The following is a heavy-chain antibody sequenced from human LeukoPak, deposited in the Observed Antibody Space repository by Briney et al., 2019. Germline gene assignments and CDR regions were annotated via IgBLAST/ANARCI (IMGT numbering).Heavy chain of an antibody. CDR2: ISGSGGST. V-gene: IGHV3-23*01. Sequence: GGSLRLSCAASGFTXSSYAMSWVRQAPGXGLEWVSAISGSGGSTYYADSVKGRFTISRDNSKNTLYLRMNSLRAEDTAVYYCAKSKLRPNYFDYWGQGTLVTVSS. D-gene: IGHD4-17*01. CDR1: GFTXSSYA. CDR3: AKSKLRPNYFDY. J-gene: IGHJ4*02.